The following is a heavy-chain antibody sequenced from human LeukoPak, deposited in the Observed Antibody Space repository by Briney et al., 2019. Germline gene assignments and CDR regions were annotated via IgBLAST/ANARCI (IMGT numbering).Heavy chain of an antibody. D-gene: IGHD6-19*01. Sequence: PSETLSLTCTVSGGSISSSSYYWGWIRQPPGKGLEWIGSIYYSGSTYYNPSLKSRVTISVDTSRNQFSLKLSSVTAADTAVYYRARHPASQWLGDYFDYWGQGTLVTVSS. CDR3: ARHPASQWLGDYFDY. V-gene: IGHV4-39*01. CDR2: IYYSGST. J-gene: IGHJ4*02. CDR1: GGSISSSSYY.